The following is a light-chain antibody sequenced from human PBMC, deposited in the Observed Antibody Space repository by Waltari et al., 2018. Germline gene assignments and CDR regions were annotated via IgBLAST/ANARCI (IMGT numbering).Light chain of an antibody. J-gene: IGKJ1*01. CDR2: KAS. V-gene: IGKV1-5*03. CDR1: QNINTW. CDR3: LQYNGEPRT. Sequence: DIQMTQSPSTLSASVGDRVTITCQASQNINTWLAWHQQKPGKDPKLLIYKASSLESGVPSRFSGSGSGTEFTLTISSLQPDDFATYYCLQYNGEPRTFGQGTKVEVK.